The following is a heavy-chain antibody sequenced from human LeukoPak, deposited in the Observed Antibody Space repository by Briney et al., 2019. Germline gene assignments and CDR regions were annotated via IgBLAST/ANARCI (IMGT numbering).Heavy chain of an antibody. V-gene: IGHV4-30-2*01. CDR3: ARVLPFYDFWSTTRAGYYFDY. J-gene: IGHJ4*02. Sequence: PSQTLSLTCTVSGGSISSGGYYWSWIRQPRGKGLEWIGYIYHSGSTYYNPSLKSRVTISVDRSKNQFSLKLSSVTAADTAVYYCARVLPFYDFWSTTRAGYYFDYWGQGTLVTVSS. D-gene: IGHD3-3*01. CDR1: GGSISSGGYY. CDR2: IYHSGST.